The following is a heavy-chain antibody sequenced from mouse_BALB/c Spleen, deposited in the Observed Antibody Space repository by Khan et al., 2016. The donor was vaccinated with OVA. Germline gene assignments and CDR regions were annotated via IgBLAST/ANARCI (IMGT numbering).Heavy chain of an antibody. CDR1: GYTFTYYV. J-gene: IGHJ2*01. D-gene: IGHD2-3*01. Sequence: VKLQESGPELVKPGASVKMSCKASGYTFTYYVITWVKQRTGQGLEWIGEIYPGSDNAYYNERFKGKATMTADKSSNTTHMQLSSLTSEDSAVYFCARGDGYYVYFDYWGQGTPLTVSA. CDR2: IYPGSDNA. V-gene: IGHV1-81*01. CDR3: ARGDGYYVYFDY.